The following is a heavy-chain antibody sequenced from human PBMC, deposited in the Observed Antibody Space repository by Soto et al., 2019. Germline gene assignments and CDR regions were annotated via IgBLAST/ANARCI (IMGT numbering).Heavy chain of an antibody. V-gene: IGHV3-48*02. D-gene: IGHD5-12*01. CDR2: ISSSSSTI. J-gene: IGHJ5*02. Sequence: PGGSLRLSCAASGFTFSSYSMDWVRQAPGKGLEWVSYISSSSSTIYYADSVKGRFTISRDNAKNSLYLQMNSLRDEDTAVYYCATVATHSYNWLDPWGQGTLVTVSS. CDR1: GFTFSSYS. CDR3: ATVATHSYNWLDP.